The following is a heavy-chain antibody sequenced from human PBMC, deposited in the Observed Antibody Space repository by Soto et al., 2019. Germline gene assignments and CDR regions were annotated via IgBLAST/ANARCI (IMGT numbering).Heavy chain of an antibody. Sequence: QVQLVQSGAEVKKPGSSVKVSCKASGGTFSSYAISWVRQAPGQGLEWMGGIIPIFGTANYAQKFQGRVKDPPDESTSTAYMELSSLRSEDTAVYYCARAPYRVGATYEYFDYWGQGTLVTVSS. CDR2: IIPIFGTA. CDR3: ARAPYRVGATYEYFDY. D-gene: IGHD1-26*01. V-gene: IGHV1-69*05. CDR1: GGTFSSYA. J-gene: IGHJ4*02.